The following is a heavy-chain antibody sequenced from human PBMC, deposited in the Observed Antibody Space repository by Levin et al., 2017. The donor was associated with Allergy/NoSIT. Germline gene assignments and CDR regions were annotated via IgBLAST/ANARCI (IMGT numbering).Heavy chain of an antibody. D-gene: IGHD3-22*01. CDR3: AKGSRDYEFPTNFDS. Sequence: PGGSLRLSCTGSGFNFGDYAMTWVRQAPGKGLEWVSSFSAGASIYYADSVKGRFTISRDNSKNTVYLQLESLRAEDTALYYCAKGSRDYEFPTNFDSWGQGTLVIVSS. CDR2: FSAGASI. J-gene: IGHJ4*02. CDR1: GFNFGDYA. V-gene: IGHV3-23*01.